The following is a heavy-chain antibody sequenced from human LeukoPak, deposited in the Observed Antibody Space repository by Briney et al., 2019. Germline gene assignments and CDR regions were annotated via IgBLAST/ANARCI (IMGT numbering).Heavy chain of an antibody. CDR3: ARDPPHGIAAGLRAFDI. J-gene: IGHJ3*02. Sequence: SETLSLTCTVSGGSISSYYWSWIRQPPGKGLEWIGYIYYSGSTNYNPSLKSRVTISVDTSKNQFSLQLNSVTPEDTAVYYCARDPPHGIAAGLRAFDIWGQGTMVTVSS. V-gene: IGHV4-59*12. D-gene: IGHD6-13*01. CDR2: IYYSGST. CDR1: GGSISSYY.